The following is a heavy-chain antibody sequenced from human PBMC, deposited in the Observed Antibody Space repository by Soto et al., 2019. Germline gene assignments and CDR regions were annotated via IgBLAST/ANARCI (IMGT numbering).Heavy chain of an antibody. J-gene: IGHJ5*02. CDR2: INHSGST. Sequence: PSETLSLTCAVYGGSFSGYYWSWIRQPPGKGLEWIGEINHSGSTNYNPSLKSRVTISVDTSKNQFSLKLSSVTAADTAVYYCAREGCSSTSCFRAWANWFDPWGQGTLVTVSS. V-gene: IGHV4-34*01. CDR1: GGSFSGYY. D-gene: IGHD2-2*01. CDR3: AREGCSSTSCFRAWANWFDP.